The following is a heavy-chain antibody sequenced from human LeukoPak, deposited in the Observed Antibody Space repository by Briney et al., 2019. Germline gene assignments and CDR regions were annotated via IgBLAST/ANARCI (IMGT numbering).Heavy chain of an antibody. CDR2: IYNSGAKV. CDR3: AKNVAPDSGWDLDY. D-gene: IGHD6-19*01. CDR1: GLTFSTYS. J-gene: IGHJ4*02. Sequence: GGSLRLSCAVSGLTFSTYSMTWVRQGPGKGLEWVSSIYNSGAKVFYADSVKGRFTISRDNSKNMLYLQMNSLRVEDTAVYYCAKNVAPDSGWDLDYWGQGTLVTVSS. V-gene: IGHV3-23*01.